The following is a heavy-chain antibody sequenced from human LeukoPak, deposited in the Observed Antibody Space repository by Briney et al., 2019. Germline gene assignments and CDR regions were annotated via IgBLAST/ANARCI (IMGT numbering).Heavy chain of an antibody. D-gene: IGHD3-16*01. CDR2: ITNTPNYI. Sequence: AGSLSLSCAASGFILNTYTITWVGQGPGKGLEWVSSITNTPNYIYYADSVKGRFTISRDNANNSLYLQMDSLRAEDTAVYYCWRDSPYDTSIWGQGTLVTVSS. CDR3: WRDSPYDTSI. J-gene: IGHJ4*02. V-gene: IGHV3-21*01. CDR1: GFILNTYT.